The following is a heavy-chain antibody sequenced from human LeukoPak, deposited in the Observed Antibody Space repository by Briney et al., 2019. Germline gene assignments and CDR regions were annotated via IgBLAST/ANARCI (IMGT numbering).Heavy chain of an antibody. D-gene: IGHD3-16*01. V-gene: IGHV1-46*01. CDR3: ARGGLSPRGAFDI. Sequence: VASVKVSCKASGYTFTGYYMHWVRQAPGQGLEWMGMINPSGGSTTYAQKFQGRVTMTRHMSTSTVYMELSSLRSEDTAVYYCARGGLSPRGAFDIWGQGTMVTVSS. J-gene: IGHJ3*02. CDR1: GYTFTGYY. CDR2: INPSGGST.